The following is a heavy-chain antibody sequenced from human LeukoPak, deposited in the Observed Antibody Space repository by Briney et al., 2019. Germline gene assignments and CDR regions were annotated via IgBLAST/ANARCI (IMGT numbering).Heavy chain of an antibody. D-gene: IGHD5-24*01. CDR2: VYYSGDT. V-gene: IGHV4-59*01. CDR3: AKGGDKYDWYFDL. CDR1: GGSITSYY. Sequence: SETLSLTCTVSGGSITSYYWTWMRQSPGKGLEWIGCVYYSGDTKYSPSLKSRVTMSMDTSKNQFSLRLSSVTAADTAVYYCAKGGDKYDWYFDLWGRGTLVTVSS. J-gene: IGHJ2*01.